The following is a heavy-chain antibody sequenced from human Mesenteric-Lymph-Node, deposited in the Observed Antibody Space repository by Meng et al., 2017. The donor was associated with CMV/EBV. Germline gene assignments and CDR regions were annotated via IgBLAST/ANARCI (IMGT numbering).Heavy chain of an antibody. CDR1: DYTFTSYG. J-gene: IGHJ5*02. Sequence: ASVKVSCKASDYTFTSYGITWVRQAPGQGLEWMGWISGYNGNTNYAQKFQDRVTMTTDTPTNTAYMELRSLRSDDTAVYYCVITTRWAEKWIDPWGQGTLVTVSS. CDR3: VITTRWAEKWIDP. D-gene: IGHD1-1*01. CDR2: ISGYNGNT. V-gene: IGHV1-18*01.